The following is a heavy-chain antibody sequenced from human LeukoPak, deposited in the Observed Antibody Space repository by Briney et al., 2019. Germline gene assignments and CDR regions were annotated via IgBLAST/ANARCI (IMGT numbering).Heavy chain of an antibody. V-gene: IGHV1-18*01. CDR2: ISAYNGNT. Sequence: AASVKVSCKASGYTFTSYGISWVRQAPGQGLEWMGWISAYNGNTNYAQKLQGRVTMTTDTSTSTAYMELRSLRSDDTAVYYCARHQSSFGVVSGGIDVWGQGTTVTVSS. D-gene: IGHD3-3*01. CDR1: GYTFTSYG. CDR3: ARHQSSFGVVSGGIDV. J-gene: IGHJ6*02.